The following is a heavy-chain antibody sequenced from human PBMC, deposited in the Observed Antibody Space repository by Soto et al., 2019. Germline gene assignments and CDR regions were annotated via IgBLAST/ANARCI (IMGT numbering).Heavy chain of an antibody. J-gene: IGHJ4*02. Sequence: EVQLVESGGGLVQPGGSLRLSCAASGFTFSTYTMNWVRQAPGKGLEWVSYISDSSSTMYYADSVKGRFTTSRDNAKNSLNLQMNSLRAEDTAVYYCARGYYLDYWGQGTLVTVSS. CDR3: ARGYYLDY. CDR1: GFTFSTYT. V-gene: IGHV3-48*01. CDR2: ISDSSSTM.